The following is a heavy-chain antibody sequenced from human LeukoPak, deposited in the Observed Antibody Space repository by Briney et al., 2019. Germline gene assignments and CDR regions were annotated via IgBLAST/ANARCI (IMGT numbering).Heavy chain of an antibody. J-gene: IGHJ4*02. Sequence: GRSLRLSCAASGFTFDDYAMHWVRQAPGKGLEWVSSISSSSSYIYYADSVKGRFTISRGNAKNSLYLQMNSLRAEDTAMYYCARGGDGYNSDLDYWGQGTLVTVSS. CDR3: ARGGDGYNSDLDY. D-gene: IGHD5-24*01. V-gene: IGHV3-21*01. CDR1: GFTFDDYA. CDR2: ISSSSSYI.